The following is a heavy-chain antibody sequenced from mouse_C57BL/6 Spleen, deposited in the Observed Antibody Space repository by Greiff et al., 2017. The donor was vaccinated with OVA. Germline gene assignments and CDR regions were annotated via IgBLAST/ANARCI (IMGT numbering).Heavy chain of an antibody. V-gene: IGHV5-9*01. Sequence: EVQGVESGGGLVKPGGSLKLSCAASGFTFSSYTMSWVRQTPEKRLEWVATISGGGGNTYYPDSVKGRFTISRDNAKNTLYLQMSSLGSADTALYYCARRQLRPHYAMDYWGQGTSVTVSS. D-gene: IGHD3-2*02. CDR3: ARRQLRPHYAMDY. CDR1: GFTFSSYT. J-gene: IGHJ4*01. CDR2: ISGGGGNT.